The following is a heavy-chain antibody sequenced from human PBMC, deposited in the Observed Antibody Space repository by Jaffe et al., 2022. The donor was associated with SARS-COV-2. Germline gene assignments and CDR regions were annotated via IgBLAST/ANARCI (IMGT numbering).Heavy chain of an antibody. CDR3: VREYRGSYDF. CDR1: GYTFTDYF. V-gene: IGHV1-2*02. CDR2: MNPQSGGT. Sequence: QVQLVQSGAEVKKPGASVKVSCKTSGYTFTDYFMHWVRQSPGQGLEWMGWMNPQSGGTGYAQKLQGRVAMPMDTSISTVYMELSRLTSDDTAVYFCVREYRGSYDFWGQGTRVTVSS. J-gene: IGHJ4*02. D-gene: IGHD1-26*01.